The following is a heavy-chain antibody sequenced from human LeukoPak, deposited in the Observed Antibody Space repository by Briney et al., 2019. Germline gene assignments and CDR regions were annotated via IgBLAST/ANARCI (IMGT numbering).Heavy chain of an antibody. CDR1: GFTFSSYA. J-gene: IGHJ4*02. V-gene: IGHV3-30*04. Sequence: PGGSLRLSCAASGFTFSSYAMHWVRQAPGKGLEWVAVISYDGSNKYYADSVKGRFTISRDNSKNTLYLQMNSLRGEDTAVYYCARTSSIAVADYYFDYWGQGTLVTVSS. D-gene: IGHD6-19*01. CDR2: ISYDGSNK. CDR3: ARTSSIAVADYYFDY.